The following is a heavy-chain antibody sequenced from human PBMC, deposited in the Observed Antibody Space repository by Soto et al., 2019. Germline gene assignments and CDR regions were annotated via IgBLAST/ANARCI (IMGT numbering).Heavy chain of an antibody. D-gene: IGHD4-17*01. CDR1: GFTFSNHW. J-gene: IGHJ6*03. CDR3: ARARRDYRYGYYYYMDV. Sequence: GGSLRLSCAASGFTFSNHWMHWVRQPPGKGLMWVSHINSDGSSSTYADSVKGRFTISRDNAKNKLYQQMISLRAEETAVYYCARARRDYRYGYYYYMDVWGKGTTVTVSS. CDR2: INSDGSSS. V-gene: IGHV3-74*01.